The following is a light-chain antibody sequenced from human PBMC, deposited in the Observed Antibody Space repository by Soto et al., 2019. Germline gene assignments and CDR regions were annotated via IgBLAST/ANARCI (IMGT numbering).Light chain of an antibody. CDR3: SSFTSSTTYV. V-gene: IGLV2-14*01. J-gene: IGLJ1*01. CDR2: NVN. Sequence: HSVLTQSASVSGSPGQSITISCTGTSSDVGNYNYVSWYQQHPGEVPKLIIFNVNNRPSGVSNRFSGSKSGNTASLTISGLQAEDEADYYCSSFTSSTTYVFGTGNKVTVL. CDR1: SSDVGNYNY.